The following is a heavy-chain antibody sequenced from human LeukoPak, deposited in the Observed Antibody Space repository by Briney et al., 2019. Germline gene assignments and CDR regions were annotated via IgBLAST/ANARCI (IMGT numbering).Heavy chain of an antibody. CDR1: AGSISSSSSY. D-gene: IGHD3-16*01. J-gene: IGHJ4*02. Sequence: SETLSLTCTVSAGSISSSSSYWGWVRQPPGKGLEWIGSIYYSGSTYYNSALNSRLTISVDTSKNQFSLSLASVTAADTAVYYCASHRHNGGHHFWGQGTLVTVSS. CDR2: IYYSGST. V-gene: IGHV4-39*01. CDR3: ASHRHNGGHHF.